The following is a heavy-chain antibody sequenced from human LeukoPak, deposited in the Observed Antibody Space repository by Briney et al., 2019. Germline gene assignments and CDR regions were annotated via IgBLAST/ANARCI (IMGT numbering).Heavy chain of an antibody. D-gene: IGHD2-2*01. J-gene: IGHJ4*02. CDR2: INPNSGGT. CDR3: ARPYCTTTNCYDY. Sequence: GASVKVSCKASGYTFTGYYMHWVRQAPGQGLEWMGWINPNSGGTNYAQKFQGRVTMTRDTPISTAYMELSSLRSDDTAVYYCARPYCTTTNCYDYWGQGTLVTVSS. CDR1: GYTFTGYY. V-gene: IGHV1-2*02.